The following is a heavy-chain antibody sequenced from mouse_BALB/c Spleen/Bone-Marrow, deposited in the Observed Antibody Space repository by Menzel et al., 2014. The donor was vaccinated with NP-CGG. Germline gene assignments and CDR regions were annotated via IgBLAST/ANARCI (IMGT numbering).Heavy chain of an antibody. Sequence: QVQLQQSGAELVRPGASVALSRKASGYTFTDYEMHWVKQTPVHGLEWIGAIDPETGGTAYNQKFKGKATLTADKSSSTAYMELRSLTSEDSAVCYCTRSLYGNYVMDFWGQGTSVTVSS. V-gene: IGHV1-15*01. J-gene: IGHJ4*01. CDR3: TRSLYGNYVMDF. CDR2: IDPETGGT. CDR1: GYTFTDYE. D-gene: IGHD2-1*01.